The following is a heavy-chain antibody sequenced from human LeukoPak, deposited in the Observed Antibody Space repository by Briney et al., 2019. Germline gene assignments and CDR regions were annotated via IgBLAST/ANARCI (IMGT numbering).Heavy chain of an antibody. Sequence: GGSLRLSCAASGFTFSSYAMSWVRQAPGKGLEWVSAISGSGGSTYYADSVKGRFTISRDNSENTLYLQMNSLRAEDTAVYYCAKDEGSYSAGEQAWGQGTLVTVSS. CDR1: GFTFSSYA. J-gene: IGHJ5*02. CDR3: AKDEGSYSAGEQA. V-gene: IGHV3-23*01. D-gene: IGHD1-26*01. CDR2: ISGSGGST.